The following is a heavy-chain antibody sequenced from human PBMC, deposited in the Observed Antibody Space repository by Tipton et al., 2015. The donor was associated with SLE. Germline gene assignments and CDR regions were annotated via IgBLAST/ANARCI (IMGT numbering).Heavy chain of an antibody. CDR3: AKVDKGRELQDY. CDR2: INQDGSEK. V-gene: IGHV3-7*01. D-gene: IGHD1-26*01. Sequence: SLRLSCVASGFTFRTYWMSWVRQAPGKGLEWVANINQDGSEKHYVESMKGRFTISRDNAKSSLYLQINSLRVEDTAVYYCAKVDKGRELQDYWGQGTLVTVSP. CDR1: GFTFRTYW. J-gene: IGHJ4*02.